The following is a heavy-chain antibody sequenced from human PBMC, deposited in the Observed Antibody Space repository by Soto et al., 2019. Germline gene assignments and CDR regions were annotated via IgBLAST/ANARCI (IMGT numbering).Heavy chain of an antibody. D-gene: IGHD6-19*01. CDR2: ISSSSSTI. Sequence: GGSLRLSCAASGFTFSSYNMNWVCQAPGKGLEWVSFISSSSSTIYYADSVKGRFTISRDNAKNSLYLQMNSLRDEDTALYYCARVSLARSGWYLRYGMDVWGQGNTVTVS. V-gene: IGHV3-48*02. J-gene: IGHJ6*02. CDR3: ARVSLARSGWYLRYGMDV. CDR1: GFTFSSYN.